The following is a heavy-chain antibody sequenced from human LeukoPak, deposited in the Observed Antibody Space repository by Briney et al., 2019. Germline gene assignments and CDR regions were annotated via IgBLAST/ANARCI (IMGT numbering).Heavy chain of an antibody. CDR3: ARHGASSYYYYAMDV. CDR1: GGSFSGSY. Sequence: PSETLSLTCAVHGGSFSGSYWNWIRQPPGKGLEWIGEINHSGITNYNPSLKSRVTISVDTSKNQFSLKLSSVTAADTAVYYCARHGASSYYYYAMDVWGQGTTVTVSS. D-gene: IGHD1-26*01. J-gene: IGHJ6*02. CDR2: INHSGIT. V-gene: IGHV4-34*01.